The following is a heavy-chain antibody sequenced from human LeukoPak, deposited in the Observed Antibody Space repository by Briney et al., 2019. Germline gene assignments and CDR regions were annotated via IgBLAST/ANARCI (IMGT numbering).Heavy chain of an antibody. J-gene: IGHJ4*02. CDR2: INPNHGGT. V-gene: IGHV1-2*02. CDR1: GYSFTDYY. D-gene: IGHD2-15*01. CDR3: ARVAPNRRYCSGGTCLNYFDY. Sequence: ASVKVSCKASGYSFTDYYINWVRQAPGQGLEWMGWINPNHGGTHYAQKFQGRVTMTRDTSITTAYMELRSLRSDDTAVYYCARVAPNRRYCSGGTCLNYFDYWGQGTLVTVSS.